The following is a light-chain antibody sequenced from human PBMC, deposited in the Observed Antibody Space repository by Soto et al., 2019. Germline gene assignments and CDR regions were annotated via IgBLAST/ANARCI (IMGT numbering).Light chain of an antibody. CDR1: QSVSSY. Sequence: EIVLTQSPATLSLSQGVRATLSCRASQSVSSYLAWYQQKPGQAPRLLIYDAFNRANGIPARFSGSGSGTDFTLTISSLDHVDFAVYYCQHRSHWPPTFGQGTKREIK. CDR2: DAF. J-gene: IGKJ2*01. V-gene: IGKV3-11*01. CDR3: QHRSHWPPT.